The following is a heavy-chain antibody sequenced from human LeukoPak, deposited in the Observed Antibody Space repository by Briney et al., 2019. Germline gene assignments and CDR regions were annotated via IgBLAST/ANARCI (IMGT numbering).Heavy chain of an antibody. CDR3: ATGSVVATTN. V-gene: IGHV4-59*12. J-gene: IGHJ4*02. CDR2: IYDSGST. Sequence: SETLSLTCTVSGGSINTYYWSWIRQPPGKGLEWIGYIYDSGSTNYSPSLKSRVTISVDTSKNQFSLKLSSVTAADTAVYYCATGSVVATTNWGQGTLVTVSS. CDR1: GGSINTYY. D-gene: IGHD5-12*01.